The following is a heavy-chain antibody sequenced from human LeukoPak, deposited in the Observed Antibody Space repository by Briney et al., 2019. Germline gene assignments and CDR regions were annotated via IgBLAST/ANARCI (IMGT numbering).Heavy chain of an antibody. CDR1: GYIFITYY. Sequence: ASVKVSCKASGYIFITYYIQWVRQAPGQGLEWMGIINPSGGSTSYAQKFQGRVTMTRDMSTSTVYMELSSLRSEDTAVYYCARGVGELSGGRGFDYWGQGTLVTVSS. CDR3: ARGVGELSGGRGFDY. CDR2: INPSGGST. D-gene: IGHD3-10*01. J-gene: IGHJ4*02. V-gene: IGHV1-46*01.